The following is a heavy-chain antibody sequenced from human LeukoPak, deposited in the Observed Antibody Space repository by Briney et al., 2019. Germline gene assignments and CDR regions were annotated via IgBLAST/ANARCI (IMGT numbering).Heavy chain of an antibody. J-gene: IGHJ4*02. CDR2: IYWDDDK. CDR3: AHSGSLYSSNWNFDY. Sequence: SGPTLVKPTQTLTLTCTFSGCSLSTSGVGVGWIRQPPGKALEWLALIYWDDDKRYSPSLKSRLTITKDTSKNQVVLTMTNMDPVDTATYYCAHSGSLYSSNWNFDYWGQGTLVTVSS. V-gene: IGHV2-5*02. CDR1: GCSLSTSGVG. D-gene: IGHD6-13*01.